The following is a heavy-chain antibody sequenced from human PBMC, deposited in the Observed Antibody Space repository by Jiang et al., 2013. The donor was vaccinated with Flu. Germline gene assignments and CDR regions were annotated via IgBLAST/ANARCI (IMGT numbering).Heavy chain of an antibody. D-gene: IGHD6-19*01. V-gene: IGHV4-61*01. CDR1: GGSVSSGSYY. CDR3: ARVSSGWYYFDY. Sequence: LLKPSETLSLTCTVSGGSVSSGSYYWSWIRQPPGKGLEWIGYIYYSGSTNYNPSLKSRVTISVDTSKNQFSLKLSSVTAADTAVYYCARVSSGWYYFDYWGQGTLVTVSS. CDR2: IYYSGST. J-gene: IGHJ4*02.